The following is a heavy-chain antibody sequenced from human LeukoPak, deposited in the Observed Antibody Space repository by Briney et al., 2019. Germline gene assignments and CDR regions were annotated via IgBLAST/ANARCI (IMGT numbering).Heavy chain of an antibody. CDR3: AKGLTYYYGSGSYSGLDY. J-gene: IGHJ4*02. CDR2: ISGSGGST. V-gene: IGHV3-23*01. Sequence: GGSLRLSCAASGFTFSSYAMSWVRQAPGKGLEWVSAISGSGGSTYYADSVKGRFTISRDNSKNTLYLQMNSLRAEDTAVYYCAKGLTYYYGSGSYSGLDYWAREPWSPSPQ. D-gene: IGHD3-10*01. CDR1: GFTFSSYA.